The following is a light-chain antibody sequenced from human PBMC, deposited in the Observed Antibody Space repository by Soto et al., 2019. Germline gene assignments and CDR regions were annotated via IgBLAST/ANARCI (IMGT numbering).Light chain of an antibody. Sequence: DIQMNQSPSTLAASVGDRVTITCRASQSISSWLAWYQQKPGKAPKLLIYKASFLESGVPTRFSGSGSGTEFNLTISSLQPDDFTTYYCQQYNSYPWTLGQGNKVEVK. CDR2: KAS. CDR3: QQYNSYPWT. V-gene: IGKV1-5*03. J-gene: IGKJ1*01. CDR1: QSISSW.